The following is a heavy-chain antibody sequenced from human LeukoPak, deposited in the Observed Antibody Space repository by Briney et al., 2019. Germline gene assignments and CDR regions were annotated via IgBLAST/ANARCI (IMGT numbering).Heavy chain of an antibody. Sequence: SETLSLTCTVSGGSISSSSYYWGWIRQPPGKGLEWIGSIYYSGSTYYNPSLKSRVTISVDTSKNQFSLKLSSVTAADTAVYYCARGMNMRGSGSYWAYYYYYYYMDVWGKGTTVTVSS. CDR1: GGSISSSSYY. CDR2: IYYSGST. CDR3: ARGMNMRGSGSYWAYYYYYYYMDV. D-gene: IGHD3-10*01. J-gene: IGHJ6*03. V-gene: IGHV4-39*07.